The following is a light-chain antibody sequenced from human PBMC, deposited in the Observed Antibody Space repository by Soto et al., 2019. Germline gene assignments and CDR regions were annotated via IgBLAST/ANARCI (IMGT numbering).Light chain of an antibody. CDR2: DAG. CDR1: QSVGSL. V-gene: IGKV3-11*01. J-gene: IGKJ1*01. CDR3: QQYNKWPPRT. Sequence: EIVLTQSPATLSLYPGERATLSCRASQSVGSLLAWYQQRSGQAPRLLIYDAGNRATGIPARFSGSGSGTDFTLTISSLEPEDFAIYYCQQYNKWPPRTFGQGTKVEIK.